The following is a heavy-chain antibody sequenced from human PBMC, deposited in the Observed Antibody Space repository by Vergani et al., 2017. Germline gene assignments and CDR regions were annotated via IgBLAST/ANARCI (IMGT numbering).Heavy chain of an antibody. CDR1: GGSISAGYYF. D-gene: IGHD2-15*01. CDR2: ISASGNA. V-gene: IGHV4-61*02. CDR3: ARRSGGYYSGGKVHPLRTAFDV. J-gene: IGHJ3*01. Sequence: QVQLQASGPGRVKPSQTLSLTCTMSGGSISAGYYFWSWIRQPAGKGREWLGHISASGNASHSPSMKTRVSMSVDTSKNQFSLTVTAVTAAATAIYFCARRSGGYYSGGKVHPLRTAFDVWGHGTVVTVSS.